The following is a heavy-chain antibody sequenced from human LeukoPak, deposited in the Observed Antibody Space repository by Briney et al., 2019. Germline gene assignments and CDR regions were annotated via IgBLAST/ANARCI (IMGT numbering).Heavy chain of an antibody. D-gene: IGHD2-2*03. J-gene: IGHJ6*04. V-gene: IGHV3-30*18. CDR1: GFTFSSYG. CDR2: ISYDGSNK. CDR3: AKERPDGGCGYCTTTSCQSPGV. Sequence: PGRSLRLSCAASGFTFSSYGMHWVRQAPGKGLEWVAVISYDGSNKYYADSVKGRFTTSRDNSKNTLYLQMSSLRPEDTAVYYCAKERPDGGCGYCTTTSCQSPGVWGKGTTVTVSS.